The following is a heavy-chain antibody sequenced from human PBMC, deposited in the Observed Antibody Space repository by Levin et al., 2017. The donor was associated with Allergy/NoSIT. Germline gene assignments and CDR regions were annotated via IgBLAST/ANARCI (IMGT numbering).Heavy chain of an antibody. CDR1: GGSISSYH. Sequence: SETLSLTCTVSGGSISSYHWSWIRQPPGKGLEWIGYIYYSGSTKYNPSLKSRVTISLDTSKNQFSLKLRSVTAADTAVYFCARDRTKKSQSGDYYYCGMDVWGQGTTVTVSS. CDR2: IYYSGST. V-gene: IGHV4-59*01. D-gene: IGHD2-2*01. J-gene: IGHJ6*02. CDR3: ARDRTKKSQSGDYYYCGMDV.